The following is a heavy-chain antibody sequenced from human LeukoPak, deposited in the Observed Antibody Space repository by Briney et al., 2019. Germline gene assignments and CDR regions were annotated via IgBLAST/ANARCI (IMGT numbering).Heavy chain of an antibody. CDR1: GFTVSSNY. D-gene: IGHD6-13*01. Sequence: GGSLRLSCAASGFTVSSNYMSWVRQAPGKGLEWVTVIYSGGNTYYADSVRGRFTISRDNSKNTLYLQMNSLRAEDTAVYYCARLIAAAGRLYFDYWGQGTLATVSS. J-gene: IGHJ4*02. V-gene: IGHV3-53*01. CDR2: IYSGGNT. CDR3: ARLIAAAGRLYFDY.